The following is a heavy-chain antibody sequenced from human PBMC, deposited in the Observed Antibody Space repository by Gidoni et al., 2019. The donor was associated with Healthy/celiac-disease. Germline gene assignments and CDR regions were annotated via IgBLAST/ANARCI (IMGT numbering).Heavy chain of an antibody. J-gene: IGHJ6*02. CDR3: ARAEGIAAAGTYYYYGMDV. CDR2: INRDGSST. V-gene: IGHV3-74*01. D-gene: IGHD6-13*01. Sequence: EVQLVESGGGLVKPGGSLRLSCAASGFTFSSYWMHWVRQAPGKGLVWVSRINRDGSSTSYADSVKGRFTISRDNAKNTLYLKMNSLRAEDTAVYYCARAEGIAAAGTYYYYGMDVWGQGTTVTVSS. CDR1: GFTFSSYW.